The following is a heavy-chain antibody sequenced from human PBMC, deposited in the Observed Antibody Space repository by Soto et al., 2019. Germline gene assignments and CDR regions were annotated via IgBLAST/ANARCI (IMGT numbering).Heavy chain of an antibody. J-gene: IGHJ4*02. CDR3: AREWSTSGDLDY. V-gene: IGHV3-30-3*01. Sequence: QVQLVESGGGVVQPGRSLRLFCAASEFTFSSHSIQWVRQAPGKGLEWVAVISYDGSIKYYADSVKGRFTISRDNSKNTAYLQMNSLRAEDTAVFYCAREWSTSGDLDYWGQGTLVIVSS. D-gene: IGHD3-10*01. CDR1: EFTFSSHS. CDR2: ISYDGSIK.